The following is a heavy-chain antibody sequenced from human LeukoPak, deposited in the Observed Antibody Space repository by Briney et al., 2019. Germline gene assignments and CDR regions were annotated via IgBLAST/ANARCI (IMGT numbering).Heavy chain of an antibody. CDR2: IYYSGST. Sequence: SETLSLTCTVSGGSISSYYWSWIRQPPGKGLEWIGYIYYSGSTNYNPSLKSRVTISVDTSKNQFSLKLSSVTAADTAVYYCARLPRSWFDPWGQETLVTVSS. V-gene: IGHV4-59*01. J-gene: IGHJ5*02. CDR1: GGSISSYY. CDR3: ARLPRSWFDP.